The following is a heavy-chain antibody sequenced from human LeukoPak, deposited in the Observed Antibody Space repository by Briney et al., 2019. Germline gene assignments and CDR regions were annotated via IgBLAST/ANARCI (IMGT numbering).Heavy chain of an antibody. CDR1: GGSISSSSYY. CDR2: IYYSGST. CDR3: ARGRATITMVRGVIRYNWFDP. D-gene: IGHD3-10*01. Sequence: SETLSLTCTVSGGSISSSSYYWGWIRQPPGKGLEWIGSIYYSGSTYYNPSPKSRVTISVDTSKNQFSLKLSSVTAADTAVYYCARGRATITMVRGVIRYNWFDPWGQGTLVTVSS. V-gene: IGHV4-39*07. J-gene: IGHJ5*02.